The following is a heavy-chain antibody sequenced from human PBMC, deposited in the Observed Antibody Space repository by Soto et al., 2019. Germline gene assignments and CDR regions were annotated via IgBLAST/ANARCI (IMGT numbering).Heavy chain of an antibody. V-gene: IGHV3-21*01. Sequence: EVQLVESGGGLVKPGGSLRLSCAASGFTFSTYSMHWVLQAPGKGLEWVSYITSGSSYIYYGDSLKGRVTISRDNAKNSLYLQMNSLRAEDTALYYCVRGGPCGGGTCHEGYGLDVWGQGTTVTVSS. D-gene: IGHD2-15*01. CDR2: ITSGSSYI. CDR1: GFTFSTYS. J-gene: IGHJ6*02. CDR3: VRGGPCGGGTCHEGYGLDV.